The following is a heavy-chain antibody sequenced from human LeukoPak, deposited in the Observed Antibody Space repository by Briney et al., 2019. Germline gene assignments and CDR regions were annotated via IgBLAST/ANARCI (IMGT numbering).Heavy chain of an antibody. CDR2: ISSSSSYI. V-gene: IGHV3-21*01. CDR3: AREGVGATTPLDY. Sequence: GGSLRLSCAASGFTFSSYSMNWGRQAPGKGLEWVSSISSSSSYIYYADSVKGRFTISRDNAKNSLYLQMNSLRAEDTAVYYCAREGVGATTPLDYWGQGTLVTVSS. J-gene: IGHJ4*02. D-gene: IGHD1-26*01. CDR1: GFTFSSYS.